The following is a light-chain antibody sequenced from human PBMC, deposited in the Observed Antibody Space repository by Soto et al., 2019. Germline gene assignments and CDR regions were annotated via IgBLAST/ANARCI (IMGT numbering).Light chain of an antibody. Sequence: IQMAQSPSSLSASVGDRVTITCRASQSISSYLNWYQQKPGKAPKLLIYAASSLQSGVPSRFSGRRSGTEFTLTIASVQPEDFATYYCQQYSSYSPLTFGGGTKVDIK. J-gene: IGKJ4*01. V-gene: IGKV1-39*01. CDR1: QSISSY. CDR3: QQYSSYSPLT. CDR2: AAS.